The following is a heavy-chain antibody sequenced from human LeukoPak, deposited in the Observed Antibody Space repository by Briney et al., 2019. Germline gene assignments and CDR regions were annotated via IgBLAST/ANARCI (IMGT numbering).Heavy chain of an antibody. J-gene: IGHJ4*02. V-gene: IGHV4-39*07. CDR3: ARVSIVGATIDY. D-gene: IGHD1-26*01. CDR1: GVSISNYY. CDR2: IYYSGST. Sequence: SETLSLTCSVSGVSISNYYWGWIRQPPGKGLEWIGSIYYSGSTYYNPSLKSRVTISVDTSKNQFSLKLSSVTAADTAVHYCARVSIVGATIDYWGQGTLVTVSS.